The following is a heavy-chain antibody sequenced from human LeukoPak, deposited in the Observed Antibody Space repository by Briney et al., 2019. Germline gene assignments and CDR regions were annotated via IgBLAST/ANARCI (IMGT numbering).Heavy chain of an antibody. CDR2: IKQDGSEK. CDR1: GFTFSSYW. J-gene: IGHJ4*02. CDR3: ARTLWITAAGRIDY. D-gene: IGHD6-13*01. Sequence: GGSLRLSCAASGFTFSSYWMSWVRQAPGKGLEWVANIKQDGSEKYYVDSVKGRFTISRDNAKNSLYLQMNSLRAEDTAVYYCARTLWITAAGRIDYWGQGTLVTVSS. V-gene: IGHV3-7*01.